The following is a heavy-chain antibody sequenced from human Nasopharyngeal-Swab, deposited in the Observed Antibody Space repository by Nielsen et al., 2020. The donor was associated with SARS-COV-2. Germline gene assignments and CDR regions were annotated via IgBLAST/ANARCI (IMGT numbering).Heavy chain of an antibody. J-gene: IGHJ3*02. CDR1: GFTFSNAW. Sequence: GESLKISCAASGFTFSNAWMSWVRQAPGKGLEWVGHIKSKTDGGTTDYAAPVKGRFTISRDDSKNTLYLQMNSLKTEDTAVYYCTRHRRMAGAFDIWGQGTMVTVSS. V-gene: IGHV3-15*01. D-gene: IGHD5-24*01. CDR2: IKSKTDGGTT. CDR3: TRHRRMAGAFDI.